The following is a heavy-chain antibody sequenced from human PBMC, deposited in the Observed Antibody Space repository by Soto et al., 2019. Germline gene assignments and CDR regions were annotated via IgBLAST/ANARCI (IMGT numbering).Heavy chain of an antibody. Sequence: GGSLRLSCAASGFTVSSNYMNWVRQAPGKGLEWVSLVYIGGSTYYTDSVKGRFTISRDNSKNTLYLQMGSLRDEDTAVYYCARATGPTVNYYYMDVWGKGTTVTVSS. CDR3: ARATGPTVNYYYMDV. J-gene: IGHJ6*03. V-gene: IGHV3-66*01. CDR1: GFTVSSNY. D-gene: IGHD1-7*01. CDR2: VYIGGST.